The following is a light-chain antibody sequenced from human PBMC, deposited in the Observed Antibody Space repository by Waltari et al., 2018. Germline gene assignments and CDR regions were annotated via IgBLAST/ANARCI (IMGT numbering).Light chain of an antibody. J-gene: IGLJ1*01. CDR1: SPNIGAGYD. CDR2: GNS. CDR3: QSYDSSLSAFYV. V-gene: IGLV1-40*01. Sequence: QSVLTQPPSVSGAPGQRVTISCTRSSPNIGAGYDVHWYQQLPGTAPKLLIYGNSNRPSGVPDRFSGSKSGTSASLAITGLQAEDEADYYCQSYDSSLSAFYVFGTGTKVTVL.